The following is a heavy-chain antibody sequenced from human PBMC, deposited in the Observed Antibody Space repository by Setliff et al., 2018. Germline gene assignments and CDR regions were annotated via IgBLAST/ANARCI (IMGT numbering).Heavy chain of an antibody. J-gene: IGHJ4*02. D-gene: IGHD2-21*01. CDR1: GYSFTLYA. CDR3: ARGYCDGIGCPAPLYYFDS. Sequence: GALVKVSCKASGYSFTLYAMHWMRQAPGQRLEWMGWMNIDNGKTEYSQEFQDRITFTRDTFAETAYMELRSLTSDDMAVYYCARGYCDGIGCPAPLYYFDSWGQGTLVTVSS. CDR2: MNIDNGKT. V-gene: IGHV1-3*03.